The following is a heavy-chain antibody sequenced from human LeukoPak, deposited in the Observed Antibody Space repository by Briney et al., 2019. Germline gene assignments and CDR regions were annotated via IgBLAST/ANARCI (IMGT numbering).Heavy chain of an antibody. D-gene: IGHD3-22*01. J-gene: IGHJ3*02. CDR3: ARDSHKFDSSGYYPDAFDI. CDR1: GFTLSTYN. Sequence: GGSLRLSCAASGFTLSTYNIIWVPPAQGKGLEWVSYISSSGGNIYFADSVKGRFTISRDNAKNSLYLQMNSLRDEDTAVYYCARDSHKFDSSGYYPDAFDIWGQGTMVTVSS. CDR2: ISSSGGNI. V-gene: IGHV3-48*02.